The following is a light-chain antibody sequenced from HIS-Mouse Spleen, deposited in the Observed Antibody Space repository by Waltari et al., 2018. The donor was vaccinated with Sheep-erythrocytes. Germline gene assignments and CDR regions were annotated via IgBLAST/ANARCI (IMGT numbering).Light chain of an antibody. CDR2: EGS. CDR1: SSDVGSYNL. Sequence: QSALTQPASVSGSPGQSITSSCTGTSSDVGSYNLVSWSQQPPGKAPNLMIYEGSKRPSGVSNRFSGSKSGNTASLTISGLQAEDEADYYCCSYAGSSTPWVFGGGTKLTVL. CDR3: CSYAGSSTPWV. V-gene: IGLV2-23*01. J-gene: IGLJ3*02.